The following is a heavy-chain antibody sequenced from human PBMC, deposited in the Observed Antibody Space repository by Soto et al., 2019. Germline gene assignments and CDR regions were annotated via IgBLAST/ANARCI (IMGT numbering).Heavy chain of an antibody. CDR2: VNPSGGST. CDR3: AREENCRGGTCYPEYFHR. J-gene: IGHJ1*01. Sequence: ASVKVSCKASGYLFTAYSMHWVRLAPGQGLEWMGVVNPSGGSTKYAQNFQGRVTMTRDTSTTTIYMELSSLRSDDTAIYYCAREENCRGGTCYPEYFHRWGQGTLVTVSS. D-gene: IGHD2-15*01. CDR1: GYLFTAYS. V-gene: IGHV1-46*01.